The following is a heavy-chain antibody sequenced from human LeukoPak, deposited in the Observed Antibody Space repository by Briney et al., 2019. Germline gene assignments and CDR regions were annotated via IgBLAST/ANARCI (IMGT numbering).Heavy chain of an antibody. Sequence: SETLSLTCTVSGGSVSSGSYYWSWIRQPPGEELEWIGYIYYSGSTNYNPSLKSRVTISVDTSKNQFSLKLSSVTAADTAVYYCASESSGTFDYWGQGTLVTVSS. J-gene: IGHJ4*02. CDR3: ASESSGTFDY. D-gene: IGHD6-6*01. CDR2: IYYSGST. V-gene: IGHV4-61*01. CDR1: GGSVSSGSYY.